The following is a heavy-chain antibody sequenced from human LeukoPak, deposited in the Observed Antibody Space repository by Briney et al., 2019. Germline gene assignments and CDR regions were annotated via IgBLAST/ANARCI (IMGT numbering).Heavy chain of an antibody. Sequence: GRSLRLSCAASGFTFSSYGMHWVRQAPGKGLEWVAVIWYDGSNKYYADSVKGRFTISRDNSKNALYLQMNSLRAEDTAVYYCAKVRGLGIQPWTAFDYWGQGTLVTVSS. V-gene: IGHV3-33*06. D-gene: IGHD5-18*01. J-gene: IGHJ4*02. CDR1: GFTFSSYG. CDR3: AKVRGLGIQPWTAFDY. CDR2: IWYDGSNK.